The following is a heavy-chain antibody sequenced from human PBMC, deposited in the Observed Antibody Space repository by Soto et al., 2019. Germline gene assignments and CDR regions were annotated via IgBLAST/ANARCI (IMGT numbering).Heavy chain of an antibody. J-gene: IGHJ6*02. D-gene: IGHD2-21*02. CDR1: GFTFSMYS. CDR3: ARDHLILPAHDFFYGSDV. Sequence: GGSLRLSCEVSGFTFSMYSMSWVRRSPGKGLEWVAKIPQDGVDGHYADSVKGRCTISRDNGKNSLYLQLNNLRAEDAAVYYCARDHLILPAHDFFYGSDVWGRGATVTVS. V-gene: IGHV3-7*03. CDR2: IPQDGVDG.